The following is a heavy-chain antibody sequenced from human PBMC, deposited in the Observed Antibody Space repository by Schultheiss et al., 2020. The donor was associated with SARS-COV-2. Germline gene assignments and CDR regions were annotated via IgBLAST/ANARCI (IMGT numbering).Heavy chain of an antibody. V-gene: IGHV3-30*18. J-gene: IGHJ5*02. CDR1: GFTFSSYG. D-gene: IGHD6-13*01. CDR3: AKDWEQLDSFDP. Sequence: GESLKISCAASGFTFSSYGMHWVRQAPGKGLEWVAVISYDGSNKYYADSVKGRFTISRDNSKNTLYLQMNSLRAEDTAVYYCAKDWEQLDSFDPWGQGTLVTVSS. CDR2: ISYDGSNK.